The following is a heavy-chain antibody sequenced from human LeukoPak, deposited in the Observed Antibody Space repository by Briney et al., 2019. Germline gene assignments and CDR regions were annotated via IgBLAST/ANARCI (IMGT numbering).Heavy chain of an antibody. Sequence: GGPLRLSCAASGFTVSTNYMSWVRQAPGKGLEWVSVIYSGGSTYYADSVKGRFTISRDNSKNTVYLQMNSLRAEDTAVYYCARALTDSSGWWNNWFDPWGQGTLVTVSS. CDR3: ARALTDSSGWWNNWFDP. J-gene: IGHJ5*02. CDR2: IYSGGST. CDR1: GFTVSTNY. D-gene: IGHD6-19*01. V-gene: IGHV3-53*01.